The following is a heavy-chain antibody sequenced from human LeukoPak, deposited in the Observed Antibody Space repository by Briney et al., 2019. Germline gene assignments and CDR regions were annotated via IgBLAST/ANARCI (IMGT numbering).Heavy chain of an antibody. CDR2: ISSSSSTI. CDR3: ARDGDPYYDLWSGYYTYFDY. CDR1: GFTFGDYA. D-gene: IGHD3-3*01. J-gene: IGHJ4*02. V-gene: IGHV3-48*01. Sequence: PGGSLRLSCTASGFTFGDYAMNWVRQAPGKGLEWVSYISSSSSTIYYADSVKGRFTISRDNAKNSLYLQMNSLRAEDTALYYCARDGDPYYDLWSGYYTYFDYWGQGTLVTVSS.